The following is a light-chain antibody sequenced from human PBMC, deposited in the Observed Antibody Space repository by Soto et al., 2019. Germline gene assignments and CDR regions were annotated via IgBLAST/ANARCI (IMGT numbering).Light chain of an antibody. CDR2: EVS. J-gene: IGLJ1*01. Sequence: HSLLTQPASVSWSPGQTITISCTRTTSYFCSYNYVSWYQQHPGKAPKLMIYEVSNRPSGVSDRFSCSKSDKTASLSFSLLQGADEADYYYSAKRTHASLVFGTGTKVTVL. V-gene: IGLV2-14*01. CDR3: SAKRTHASLV. CDR1: TSYFCSYNY.